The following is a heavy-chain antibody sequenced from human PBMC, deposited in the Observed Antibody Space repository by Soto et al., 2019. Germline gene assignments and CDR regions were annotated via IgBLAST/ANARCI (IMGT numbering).Heavy chain of an antibody. Sequence: QLQLQESGSGLVKPSQTLSLTCAVSGGSINTATHSWSWIRQPPGKGLEWIGYIYHSGSTYYNPSVKSRVTISIDKSNHQFSLRLGSVTAADTAVYYCARGGGVPTTGDDYWGQGILVTVSS. CDR2: IYHSGST. CDR1: GGSINTATHS. D-gene: IGHD3-16*01. V-gene: IGHV4-30-2*01. CDR3: ARGGGVPTTGDDY. J-gene: IGHJ4*02.